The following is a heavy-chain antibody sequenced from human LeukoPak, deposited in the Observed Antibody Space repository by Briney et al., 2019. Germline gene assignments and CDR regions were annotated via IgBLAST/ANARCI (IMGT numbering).Heavy chain of an antibody. Sequence: PGGTLRLSCAASGFTFSSYGMSWVRQAPGKGLEWVSAISGSGGSTYYADSVKGRFTISRDNSKNTLYLQMNSLRAADTAVYYCAKDPIALYYYGSGSYYNPIDYWGQGTLVTVSS. CDR1: GFTFSSYG. CDR2: ISGSGGST. V-gene: IGHV3-23*01. J-gene: IGHJ4*02. D-gene: IGHD3-10*01. CDR3: AKDPIALYYYGSGSYYNPIDY.